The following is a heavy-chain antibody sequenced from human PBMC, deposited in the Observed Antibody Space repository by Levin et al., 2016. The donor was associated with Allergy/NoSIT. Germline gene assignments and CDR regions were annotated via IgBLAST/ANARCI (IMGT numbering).Heavy chain of an antibody. Sequence: GESLKISCAASGFTFDDYAMHWVRQAPGKGLEWVAVISYDGSNKYYADSVKGRFTISRDNSKNTLYLQMNSLRAEDTAVYYCARDGNQYCSGGSCYSSSWFDPWGQGTLVTVSS. V-gene: IGHV3-30*04. D-gene: IGHD2-15*01. CDR2: ISYDGSNK. J-gene: IGHJ5*02. CDR3: ARDGNQYCSGGSCYSSSWFDP. CDR1: GFTFDDYA.